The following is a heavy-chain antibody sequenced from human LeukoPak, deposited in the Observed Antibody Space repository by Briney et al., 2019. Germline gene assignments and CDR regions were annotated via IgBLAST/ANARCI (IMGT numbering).Heavy chain of an antibody. J-gene: IGHJ4*02. CDR3: ARYGSNWVFDY. V-gene: IGHV4-39*07. Sequence: SETLSLTCTVSGGSISSSSYYWGWIRQPPGKGLEWIGSIYYSGSTYYNPSLKSRVTISVDTSKNQFSLKLSSVTAADTAVYYCARYGSNWVFDYWGQGTLVTVSS. D-gene: IGHD7-27*01. CDR1: GGSISSSSYY. CDR2: IYYSGST.